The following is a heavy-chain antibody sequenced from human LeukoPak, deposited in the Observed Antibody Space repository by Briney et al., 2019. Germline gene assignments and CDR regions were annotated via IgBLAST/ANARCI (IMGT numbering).Heavy chain of an antibody. Sequence: SETLSLTWTVSGYSISSGYYWGWIRQPPGKGLEWIGSIYQSGSTCYNPSLKSRVTISLDTSKNQFSLKLSSVTAADTAVYFCARGPRYSGSSYFDYCGQGTLVTVSS. J-gene: IGHJ4*02. V-gene: IGHV4-38-2*02. CDR3: ARGPRYSGSSYFDY. CDR2: IYQSGST. D-gene: IGHD6-6*01. CDR1: GYSISSGYY.